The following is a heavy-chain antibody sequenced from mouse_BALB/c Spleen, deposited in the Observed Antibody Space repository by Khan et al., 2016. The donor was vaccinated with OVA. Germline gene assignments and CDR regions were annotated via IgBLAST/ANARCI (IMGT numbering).Heavy chain of an antibody. V-gene: IGHV1-4*01. CDR2: INPSSGYT. CDR3: ARRTTVYTMDY. J-gene: IGHJ4*01. CDR1: GYIFTSNT. Sequence: QVQLQQSGAELARPGASVKMSCKASGYIFTSNTMHWVKQRPGQGLEWIGYINPSSGYTNYNQNFKDKATLTADKSSSTAYMQLSSLTSEDSAVYYCARRTTVYTMDYWGQGTSVTVSS. D-gene: IGHD1-1*01.